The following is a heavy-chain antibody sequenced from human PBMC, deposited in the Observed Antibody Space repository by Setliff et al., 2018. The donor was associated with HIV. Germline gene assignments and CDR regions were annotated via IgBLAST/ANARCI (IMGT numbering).Heavy chain of an antibody. D-gene: IGHD3-3*02. J-gene: IGHJ3*02. CDR1: GGSISSGDYY. CDR2: IYHTGIT. Sequence: PSETLSLTCTVSGGSISSGDYYWSWIRQPPGKGLEWIGYIYHTGITYYNPSLKSRPTLSVDTSKNQFSLRLNPVTAADTAVYYCAKGELRDGFTISSAFDIWGQGAMVTVS. V-gene: IGHV4-30-4*08. CDR3: AKGELRDGFTISSAFDI.